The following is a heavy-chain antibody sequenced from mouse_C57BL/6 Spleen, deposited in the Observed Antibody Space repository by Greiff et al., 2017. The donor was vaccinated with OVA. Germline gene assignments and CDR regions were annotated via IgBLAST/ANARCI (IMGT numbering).Heavy chain of an antibody. CDR2: IWSGGST. J-gene: IGHJ1*03. D-gene: IGHD1-1*01. CDR3: ARNLATVVAWYFDV. V-gene: IGHV2-2*01. Sequence: VKLMESGPGLVQPSQRLSITCTVSGFSLTSYGVHWVRQSPGKGLEWLGVIWSGGSTDYNAAFISRLSISKDNSKSQVFFKMNSLQADDTAIYYCARNLATVVAWYFDVWGTGTTVTVSS. CDR1: GFSLTSYG.